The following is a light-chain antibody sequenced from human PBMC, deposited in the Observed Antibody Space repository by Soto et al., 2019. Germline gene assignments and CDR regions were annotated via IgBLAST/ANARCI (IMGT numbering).Light chain of an antibody. CDR2: GTS. CDR1: QSLSSSY. Sequence: EIVLTQSPGTLSLSPGERSTLSCRASQSLSSSYLAWYQQKPGQAPRLLIYGTSIRATGIPDRFSGSGSGTDFTLTITRLEPEDFAVYYCQQYNNWPLFGQGTKVDIK. CDR3: QQYNNWPL. V-gene: IGKV3-20*01. J-gene: IGKJ1*01.